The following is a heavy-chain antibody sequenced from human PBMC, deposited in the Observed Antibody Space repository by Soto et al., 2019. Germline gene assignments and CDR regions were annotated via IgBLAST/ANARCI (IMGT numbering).Heavy chain of an antibody. CDR2: ISHTGTT. D-gene: IGHD4-17*01. CDR3: ARVTMVIRDTDHFGVDV. CDR1: GFPISSPYS. V-gene: IGHV4-38-2*02. J-gene: IGHJ6*02. Sequence: PSETLSLTCLVSGFPISSPYSWGWIRQPPGKGLEWIGSISHTGTTSYSPSLTSRVSISVDTSKNQVSLKLTSVTAADTAVYFCARVTMVIRDTDHFGVDVWGPGTTVTVSS.